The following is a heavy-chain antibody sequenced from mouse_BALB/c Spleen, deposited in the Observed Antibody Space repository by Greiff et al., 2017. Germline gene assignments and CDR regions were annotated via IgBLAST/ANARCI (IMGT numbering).Heavy chain of an antibody. CDR2: IWGDGST. Sequence: VQLQQSGPGLVAPSQSLSITCTVSGFSLTGYGVNWVRQPPGKGLEWLGMIWGDGSTDYNSALKSRLSISKDNSKSQVFLKMNSLQTDDTARYYCARANWDYAMDDWGQGTSVTVSS. J-gene: IGHJ4*01. D-gene: IGHD4-1*01. CDR3: ARANWDYAMDD. V-gene: IGHV2-6-7*01. CDR1: GFSLTGYG.